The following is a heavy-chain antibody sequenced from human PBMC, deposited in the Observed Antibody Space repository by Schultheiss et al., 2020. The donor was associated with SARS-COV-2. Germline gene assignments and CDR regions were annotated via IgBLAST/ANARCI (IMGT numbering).Heavy chain of an antibody. J-gene: IGHJ3*02. CDR2: ISSSSSYI. D-gene: IGHD2-2*02. V-gene: IGHV3-21*03. CDR3: TTDRPSYCSSTSCYTGGGDAFDI. Sequence: GESLKISCAASGFTFSSYSMNWVRQAPGKGLEWVSSISSSSSYIYYADSVKGRFTISRDNAKNSLYLQMNSLKTEDTAVYYCTTDRPSYCSSTSCYTGGGDAFDIWGQGTMVTVSS. CDR1: GFTFSSYS.